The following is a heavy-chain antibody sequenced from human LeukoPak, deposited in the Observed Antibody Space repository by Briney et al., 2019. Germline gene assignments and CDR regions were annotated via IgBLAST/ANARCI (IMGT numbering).Heavy chain of an antibody. D-gene: IGHD6-13*01. CDR1: GYSFTSYW. V-gene: IGHV5-51*01. CDR3: ARRTIAAAGKYYFDY. Sequence: GESLKISCKGSGYSFTSYWIGWVRQMPGKGLEWMGIIYPGDSDTRYSPPFQGQVTISADKSISTAYLQWSSLKASDTAMYYCARRTIAAAGKYYFDYWGQGTLVAVSS. CDR2: IYPGDSDT. J-gene: IGHJ4*02.